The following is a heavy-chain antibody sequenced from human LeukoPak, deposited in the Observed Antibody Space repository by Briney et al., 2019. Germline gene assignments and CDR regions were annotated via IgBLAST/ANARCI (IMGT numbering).Heavy chain of an antibody. D-gene: IGHD4-23*01. CDR1: GYTFTGYY. V-gene: IGHV1-2*02. J-gene: IGHJ4*02. CDR2: INPNSGGT. Sequence: ASMKVSCKASGYTFTGYYMHWVRQAPGQRLEWMGWINPNSGGTYYAQKFQGRVTMTSDTSISTAYMELSRLRSDNTAVYYCARDLYGGTSATFDYWGQGTLVTVSS. CDR3: ARDLYGGTSATFDY.